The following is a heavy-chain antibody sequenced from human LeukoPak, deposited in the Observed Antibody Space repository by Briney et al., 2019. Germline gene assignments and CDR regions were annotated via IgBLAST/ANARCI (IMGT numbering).Heavy chain of an antibody. V-gene: IGHV1-69*05. CDR1: GGTFSSYA. CDR2: IIPIFGTA. CDR3: ARGNRYCSSTSCYSFDY. Sequence: SVKVSCKASGGTFSSYAISWVRQAPGQGLEWMGGIIPIFGTANYAQKFQGRVTITTDESTSTAYMELSSLRSEDTAVYYCARGNRYCSSTSCYSFDYWGQGTLVTVSS. D-gene: IGHD2-2*02. J-gene: IGHJ4*02.